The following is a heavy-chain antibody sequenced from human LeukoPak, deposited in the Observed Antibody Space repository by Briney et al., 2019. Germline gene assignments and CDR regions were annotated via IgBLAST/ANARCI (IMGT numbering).Heavy chain of an antibody. V-gene: IGHV4-39*01. CDR1: GGSISSSSYY. J-gene: IGHJ4*02. D-gene: IGHD5-24*01. CDR3: ARNPHAATIDY. CDR2: IYYSGST. Sequence: PSETLSLTCTVSGGSISSSSYYWGWIRQPPGKGLEWIGSIYYSGSTYSNPSLKSRVTISVDTSKNQFSLKLSSVTAADTAVYYCARNPHAATIDYWGQGTLVTVSS.